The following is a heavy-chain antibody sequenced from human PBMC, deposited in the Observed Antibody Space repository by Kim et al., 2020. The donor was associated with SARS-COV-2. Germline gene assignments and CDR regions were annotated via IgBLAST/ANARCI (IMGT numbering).Heavy chain of an antibody. Sequence: SETLSLTCAVYGGSFSGYYWSWIRQPPGKGLEWIGEINHSGSTNYNPSLKSRVTISVDTSKNQFSLKLSSVTAADTAVYYCARALGSGYHYEDYWGQGTLVTVSS. J-gene: IGHJ4*02. CDR2: INHSGST. CDR3: ARALGSGYHYEDY. CDR1: GGSFSGYY. D-gene: IGHD3-22*01. V-gene: IGHV4-34*01.